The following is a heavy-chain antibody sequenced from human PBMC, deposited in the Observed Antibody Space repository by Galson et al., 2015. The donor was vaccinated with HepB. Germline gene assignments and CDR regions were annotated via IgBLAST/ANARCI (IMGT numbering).Heavy chain of an antibody. J-gene: IGHJ3*02. CDR1: GFSLSTSGVG. V-gene: IGHV2-5*02. CDR3: AHRQELSGSGSYYGWAFDI. CDR2: IYWDDDK. D-gene: IGHD3-10*01. Sequence: PALVKPTQTLTLACTFSGFSLSTSGVGVGWIRQPPGKALEWLALIYWDDDKRYSPSLESRLTITKDTPKKQVVLTMTNMDPVDTATYYCAHRQELSGSGSYYGWAFDIWGQGTMVTVSS.